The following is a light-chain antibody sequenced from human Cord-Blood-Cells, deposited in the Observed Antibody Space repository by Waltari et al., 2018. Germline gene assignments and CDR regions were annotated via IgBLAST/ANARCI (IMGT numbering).Light chain of an antibody. J-gene: IGKJ4*01. V-gene: IGKV3-15*01. CDR1: QSVSSN. CDR3: QQYNNWPPLT. CDR2: GAS. Sequence: EIVMTQYPATLSVSPVERATLSCRASQSVSSNLAWYQQKPGQAPRLLIYGASTRATGIPARFSGSGSGTEFTLTISSLQSEDFAVYYCQQYNNWPPLTFGGGTKVEIK.